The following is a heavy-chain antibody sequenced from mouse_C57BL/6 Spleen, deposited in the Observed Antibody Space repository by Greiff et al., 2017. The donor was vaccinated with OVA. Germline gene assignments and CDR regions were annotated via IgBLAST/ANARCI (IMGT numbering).Heavy chain of an antibody. CDR2: ISDGGSYT. CDR3: ARAVFDY. Sequence: EVKLMESGGGLVKPGGSLKLSCAASGFTFSSYAMSWVRQTPEKRLEWVATISDGGSYTYYPDNVKGRFTISRDNAKNNLYLQMSHLKSEDTAMYYCARAVFDYWGQGTTLTVSS. CDR1: GFTFSSYA. V-gene: IGHV5-4*03. J-gene: IGHJ2*01.